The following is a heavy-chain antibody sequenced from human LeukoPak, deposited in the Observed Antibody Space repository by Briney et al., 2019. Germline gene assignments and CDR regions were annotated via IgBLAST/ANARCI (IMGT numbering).Heavy chain of an antibody. CDR3: AKDPFDYSNYPHTAGFDY. Sequence: GGSLGLSCAASRFTFSSYGMHWVRQAPGKGLEWVAVISYDGSIKYYADSVKGRFTISRDNSKNTLYLQMNSLRTEDTAVYYCAKDPFDYSNYPHTAGFDYWGQGTLVTVSS. CDR2: ISYDGSIK. V-gene: IGHV3-30*18. CDR1: RFTFSSYG. D-gene: IGHD4-11*01. J-gene: IGHJ4*02.